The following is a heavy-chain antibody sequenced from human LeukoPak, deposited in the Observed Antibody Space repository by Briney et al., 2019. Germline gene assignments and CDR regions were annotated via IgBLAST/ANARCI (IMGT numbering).Heavy chain of an antibody. D-gene: IGHD1-1*01. CDR1: GFTFSSIA. J-gene: IGHJ4*02. CDR2: MRGNGDTA. Sequence: GVSLRLSCAASGFTFSSIAMTWVRQAPGKGLEWVSTMRGNGDTAYNADSVRGRFAISRDDSKNALFLQMNSLRLEDTAIYYCAKGQELDDGVFDSWGQGTRVTVSS. CDR3: AKGQELDDGVFDS. V-gene: IGHV3-23*01.